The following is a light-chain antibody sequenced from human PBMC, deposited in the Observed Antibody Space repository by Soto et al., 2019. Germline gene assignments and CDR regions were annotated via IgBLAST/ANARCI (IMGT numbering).Light chain of an antibody. CDR2: GAS. J-gene: IGKJ1*01. Sequence: DIVLTQSPGTLSLSPGESATLSCRASQSVDSTYIAWYQQKPGQAPGLLIFGASGRATGIPDRFSGSGSGTDFTLTISRLEPEDFAVYYCQHYDSFRTFGQGTKVEL. CDR1: QSVDSTY. CDR3: QHYDSFRT. V-gene: IGKV3-20*01.